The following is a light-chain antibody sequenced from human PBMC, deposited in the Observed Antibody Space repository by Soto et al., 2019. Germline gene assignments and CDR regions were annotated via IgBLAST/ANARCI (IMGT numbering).Light chain of an antibody. Sequence: EIVLTQSPGTLSLSPGQRATLSCKASQSISSSSLAWYQQRPGQAPRLLIYGASSRATGVPDRFSGSGSGTDFTLTIRALEPEDFAVYYCQQFRDSRFTFGPGTKVDIK. V-gene: IGKV3-20*01. CDR3: QQFRDSRFT. CDR2: GAS. J-gene: IGKJ3*01. CDR1: QSISSSS.